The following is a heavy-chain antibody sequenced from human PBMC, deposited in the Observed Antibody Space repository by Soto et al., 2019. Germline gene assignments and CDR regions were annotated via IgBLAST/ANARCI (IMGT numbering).Heavy chain of an antibody. CDR2: MNPNSGNT. V-gene: IGHV1-8*01. CDR3: ARGVSGSSWYEILFDY. Sequence: QVQLVQSGAEVKKPGASVKVSCKASGYTFTSYDINWVRQATGQGREWMGWMNPNSGNTGYAQKFQGRVTMTRNTSISTAYMELRSLRSEDTAVYYCARGVSGSSWYEILFDYWVQGTLVTVSS. J-gene: IGHJ4*02. D-gene: IGHD6-13*01. CDR1: GYTFTSYD.